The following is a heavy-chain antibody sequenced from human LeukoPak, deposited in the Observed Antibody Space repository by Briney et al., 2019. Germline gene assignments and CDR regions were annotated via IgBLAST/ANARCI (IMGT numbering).Heavy chain of an antibody. Sequence: PGGSLRLSCAASGFTFSSYSMNWVRQAPGKGLEWVSSISSSSSYIYYADSVKGRFTISRDNAKNSLYLQMNSLRAEDTVVYYCARDVSPYSSGWYGYWGQGTLVTVSS. CDR3: ARDVSPYSSGWYGY. D-gene: IGHD6-19*01. CDR1: GFTFSSYS. J-gene: IGHJ4*02. CDR2: ISSSSSYI. V-gene: IGHV3-21*01.